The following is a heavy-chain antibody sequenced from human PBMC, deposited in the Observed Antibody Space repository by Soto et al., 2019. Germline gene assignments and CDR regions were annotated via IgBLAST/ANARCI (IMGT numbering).Heavy chain of an antibody. Sequence: GGSLRLYCAASGFTVSSDFMSWVRQAPGKGLEWVALLYSGGSTYYADSVKGRFTISRHDSRNTLYLQMSSLRVDDTAVYYCARDKGGYYFDYWGQGTLVTVSS. V-gene: IGHV3-53*04. D-gene: IGHD3-16*01. J-gene: IGHJ4*02. CDR1: GFTVSSDF. CDR2: LYSGGST. CDR3: ARDKGGYYFDY.